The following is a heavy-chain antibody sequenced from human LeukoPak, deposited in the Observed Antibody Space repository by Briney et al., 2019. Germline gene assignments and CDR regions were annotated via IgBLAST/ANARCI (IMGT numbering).Heavy chain of an antibody. CDR3: ARDIWVDYGDSSYADY. D-gene: IGHD4-17*01. Sequence: PGGSLRLSCAASGFTFSSYEMNWVRQAPGKGLEWVSGINWNGGSTGYADSVKGRFTISRDNAKNSLYLQMNSLRAEDTALYYCARDIWVDYGDSSYADYWGQGTLVTVSS. J-gene: IGHJ4*02. CDR2: INWNGGST. CDR1: GFTFSSYE. V-gene: IGHV3-20*04.